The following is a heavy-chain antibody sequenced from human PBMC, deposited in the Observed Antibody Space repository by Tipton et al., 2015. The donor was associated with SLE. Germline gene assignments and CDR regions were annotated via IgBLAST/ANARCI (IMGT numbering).Heavy chain of an antibody. Sequence: TLSLTCTVSGGSISSYYWSWIRQPPGKGLEWIGYIYHSGSTNYNASLKSRVTISIDTSKNQFSLNLKSVTAADTAVYYCARGDMITFQDYWGQGTLVTVSS. D-gene: IGHD3-16*01. CDR2: IYHSGST. V-gene: IGHV4-59*01. CDR3: ARGDMITFQDY. J-gene: IGHJ4*02. CDR1: GGSISSYY.